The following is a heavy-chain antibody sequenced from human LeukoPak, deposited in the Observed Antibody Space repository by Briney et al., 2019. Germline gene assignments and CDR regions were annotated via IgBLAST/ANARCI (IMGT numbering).Heavy chain of an antibody. Sequence: ASVKVSCKASGYTFTSYDINWVRQATGQGLEWMGWMNPNSGNTGYAQKFQGRVTMTRNTSISTAYMELSSLRSEDTAVYYCAREGDRGGGDDYWGQGTLVTVSS. CDR3: AREGDRGGGDDY. V-gene: IGHV1-8*01. CDR1: GYTFTSYD. J-gene: IGHJ4*02. CDR2: MNPNSGNT. D-gene: IGHD3-16*01.